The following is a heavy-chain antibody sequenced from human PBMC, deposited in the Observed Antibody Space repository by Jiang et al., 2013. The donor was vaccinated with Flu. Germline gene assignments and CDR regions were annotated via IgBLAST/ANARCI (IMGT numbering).Heavy chain of an antibody. J-gene: IGHJ5*02. D-gene: IGHD4-17*01. CDR2: GFYSGST. CDR1: GGSMNIISYF. CDR3: ARAPATVTSSPTPNWFDP. V-gene: IGHV4-39*07. Sequence: PGLVKPSETLSLICTVSGGSMNIISYFWAWIRRPPGKGLEWIGSGFYSGSTYYNPSLKSRVTISVDTSKNQFSLKLNSVSAADTAVYYCARAPATVTSSPTPNWFDPWGQGTLVTVSS.